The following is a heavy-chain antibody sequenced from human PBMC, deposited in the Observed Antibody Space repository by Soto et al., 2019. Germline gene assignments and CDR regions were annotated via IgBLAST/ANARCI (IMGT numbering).Heavy chain of an antibody. V-gene: IGHV4-34*01. D-gene: IGHD6-6*01. CDR1: GGSFSGYY. CDR2: INHSGST. J-gene: IGHJ6*03. Sequence: SETLSLTCAVYGGSFSGYYWSWIRQPPGKGLEWIGEINHSGSTNYNPSLKSRVTISVDTSKNQFSLKLSSVTAADTAVYYCARTTQTYSSSSSYYYYYMDVWGKGTTVNVS. CDR3: ARTTQTYSSSSSYYYYYMDV.